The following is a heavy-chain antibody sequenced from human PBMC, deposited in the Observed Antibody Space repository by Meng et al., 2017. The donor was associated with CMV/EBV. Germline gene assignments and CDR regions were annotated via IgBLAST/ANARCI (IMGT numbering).Heavy chain of an antibody. D-gene: IGHD6-13*01. V-gene: IGHV1-2*02. CDR3: ARGMKQQLVDFDY. CDR2: INPNSGGT. Sequence: ASGYTVTGYYMHWVRQAPGQGLEWMGWINPNSGGTNYAQKFQGRVTMTRDTSISTAYMELSRLRSDDTAVYHCARGMKQQLVDFDYWGQGTLVTVSS. J-gene: IGHJ4*02. CDR1: GYTVTGYY.